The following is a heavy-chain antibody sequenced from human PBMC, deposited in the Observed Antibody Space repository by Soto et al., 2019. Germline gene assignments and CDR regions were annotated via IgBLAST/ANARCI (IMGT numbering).Heavy chain of an antibody. D-gene: IGHD6-13*01. V-gene: IGHV1-69*02. Sequence: QVQLVHSGAEVKKPGSSVKVSCKASGGTFSTYTIIWVRQAPGQGLEWMGRILPMLDITNSAQRFQGRVTITADKSTSTAYLELSSLRSEDTAVYYCTLGSWSAETFDIWGRGTIVTVSS. J-gene: IGHJ3*02. CDR1: GGTFSTYT. CDR2: ILPMLDIT. CDR3: TLGSWSAETFDI.